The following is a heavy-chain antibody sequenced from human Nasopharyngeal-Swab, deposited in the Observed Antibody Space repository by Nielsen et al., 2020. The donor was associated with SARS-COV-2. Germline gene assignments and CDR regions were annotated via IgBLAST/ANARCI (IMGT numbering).Heavy chain of an antibody. CDR1: GFTFSRDW. J-gene: IGHJ4*02. V-gene: IGHV3-74*01. CDR3: ARDAPAHYGAFY. Sequence: GESLKISCAASGFTFSRDWMHWVRQPPGKGLVGVSRISPDGRGTSFADSVKGRFTISRDSSKNTLYLQMDSLRGEDTAVYYCARDAPAHYGAFYWGRGTLVTVSS. CDR2: ISPDGRGT. D-gene: IGHD4-17*01.